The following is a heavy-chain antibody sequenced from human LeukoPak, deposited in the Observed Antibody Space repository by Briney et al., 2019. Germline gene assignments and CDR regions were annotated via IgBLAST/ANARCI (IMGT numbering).Heavy chain of an antibody. J-gene: IGHJ4*02. D-gene: IGHD3-10*01. CDR2: ISYDGINK. V-gene: IGHV3-33*08. CDR1: GFTFSSYG. Sequence: PGGSLRLSCVASGFTFSSYGMHWVRQAPGKGLEWVAVISYDGINKYYADFVKGRFTISRDNAKNSLYLQMNSLRAEDTAVYYCARIPLLWFGELFFDYWGQGTLVTVSS. CDR3: ARIPLLWFGELFFDY.